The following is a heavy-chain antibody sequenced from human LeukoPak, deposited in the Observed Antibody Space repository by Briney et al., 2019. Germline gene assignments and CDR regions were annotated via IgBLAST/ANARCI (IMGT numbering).Heavy chain of an antibody. CDR2: ITPNSGDI. CDR3: AREDVVLTYLEF. Sequence: GGSLRLSCAASGFTFSHYSMNWVRQAPGKGLEWVSSITPNSGDINYADSVKGRFTISRDNAKNSLYLQMNSLTVGDTAVYFCAREDVVLTYLEFWGQGTLVTVSS. D-gene: IGHD2-2*01. V-gene: IGHV3-21*01. J-gene: IGHJ4*02. CDR1: GFTFSHYS.